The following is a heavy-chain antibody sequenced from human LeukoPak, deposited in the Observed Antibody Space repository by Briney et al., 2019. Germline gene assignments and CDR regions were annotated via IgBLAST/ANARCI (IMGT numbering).Heavy chain of an antibody. CDR1: GYHFTGYH. V-gene: IGHV1-2*02. CDR3: AGLGSTVEGRIDP. J-gene: IGHJ5*02. CDR2: ISTDSGDT. Sequence: ASVKVSCKASGYHFTGYHVHWVRQAPGQGLEWMGRISTDSGDTNIAPKFQGRVTMTRDTSIKTAYMELSRLTSDDAAVYYCAGLGSTVEGRIDPWGQRTPVTVSS. D-gene: IGHD5/OR15-5a*01.